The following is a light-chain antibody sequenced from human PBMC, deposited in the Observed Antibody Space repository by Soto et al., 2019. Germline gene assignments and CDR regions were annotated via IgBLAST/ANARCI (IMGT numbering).Light chain of an antibody. V-gene: IGKV3D-20*02. Sequence: EIVVAQSPGTLSWSPEESAGLACRSSQSVSSSFLAWYQQKAGQAPRLLIYGASSRATGISDRFSGSGYGTDFTLTISSLEPEDSAVYYCQQRHMWPITFGQGTRLEIK. CDR2: GAS. CDR1: QSVSSSF. J-gene: IGKJ5*01. CDR3: QQRHMWPIT.